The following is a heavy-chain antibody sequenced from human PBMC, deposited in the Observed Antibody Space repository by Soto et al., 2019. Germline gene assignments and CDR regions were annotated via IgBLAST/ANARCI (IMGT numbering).Heavy chain of an antibody. J-gene: IGHJ4*02. CDR2: ISSSSSYI. CDR3: ARDSYDSSGYSTPFDY. CDR1: GFTFSSYS. V-gene: IGHV3-21*01. Sequence: GGSQRLSYAASGFTFSSYSVNWVRQAPGKGVEWVSSISSSSSYIYYADSVKGRFTISRDNAKNSLYLQMNSLRAEDTAVYYCARDSYDSSGYSTPFDYWGQGTLVTVSS. D-gene: IGHD3-22*01.